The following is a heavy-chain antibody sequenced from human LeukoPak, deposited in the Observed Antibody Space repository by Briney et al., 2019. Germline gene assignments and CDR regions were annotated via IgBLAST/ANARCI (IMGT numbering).Heavy chain of an antibody. CDR3: ARGFGKAAADVFGGYTMDV. D-gene: IGHD6-13*01. CDR2: IYTGGST. CDR1: GFTVNSNY. Sequence: GGSLRLSCAASGFTVNSNYTSWVRQAPGKGLEWVSLIYTGGSTYYADSVRGRFTISRDNSKNTLYLQMNSLRPEDTAIYYCARGFGKAAADVFGGYTMDVWGQGTTVTDSS. V-gene: IGHV3-66*02. J-gene: IGHJ6*02.